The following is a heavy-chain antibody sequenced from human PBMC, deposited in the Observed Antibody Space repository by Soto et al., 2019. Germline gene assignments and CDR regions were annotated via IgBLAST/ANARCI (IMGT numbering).Heavy chain of an antibody. CDR2: ISAYNGNT. J-gene: IGHJ5*02. CDR1: GYTFTSYG. V-gene: IGHV1-18*01. CDR3: ARDLDSSSSRFWFDP. Sequence: QVQLVQSGAEVKKPGASVKVSCKASGYTFTSYGISWVRQAPGQGLEWMGWISAYNGNTNYAQKLQGRVTMTTDTPTSTAYMELRSLRSDDTAGYYCARDLDSSSSRFWFDPWGQGTLVTVSS. D-gene: IGHD6-6*01.